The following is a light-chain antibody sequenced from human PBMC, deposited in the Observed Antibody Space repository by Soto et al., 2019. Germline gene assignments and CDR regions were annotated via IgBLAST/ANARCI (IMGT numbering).Light chain of an antibody. Sequence: VLTQTPLSLPVTLGQPASISCRSSQSLVYSDGNTYLSWLQQRPGQPPRLLIYQVSNRFSGVPDRFSGSGAGTDFTLRISRVEAEDVGVYSCMQLSVVPRTFGPGTKVELK. CDR3: MQLSVVPRT. CDR2: QVS. CDR1: QSLVYSDGNTY. V-gene: IGKV2-24*01. J-gene: IGKJ1*01.